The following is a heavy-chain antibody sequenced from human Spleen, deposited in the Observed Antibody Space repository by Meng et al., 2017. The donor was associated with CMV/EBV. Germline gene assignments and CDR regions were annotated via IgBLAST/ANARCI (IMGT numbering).Heavy chain of an antibody. V-gene: IGHV1-69*05. CDR1: GGIFSSFT. D-gene: IGHD6-6*01. CDR3: ARGSDIVPGYLQH. Sequence: SVKVSCKASGGIFSSFTISWVRQAPGQGLEWMGGIIPMFGTPNYAQKFQDRVTMTTDESTSTAYMELSSLRSEDTAVYYCARGSDIVPGYLQHWGQGTLVTVSS. J-gene: IGHJ1*01. CDR2: IIPMFGTP.